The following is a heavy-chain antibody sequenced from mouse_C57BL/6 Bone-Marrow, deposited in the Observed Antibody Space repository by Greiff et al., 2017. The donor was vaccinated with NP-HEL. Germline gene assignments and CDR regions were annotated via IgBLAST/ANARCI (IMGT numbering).Heavy chain of an antibody. CDR2: IYPGSGST. D-gene: IGHD2-10*01. V-gene: IGHV1-55*01. Sequence: QVQLQQPGAELVKPGASVKMSCKAPGYTFTSYWITWVKQRPGQGLEWIGDIYPGSGSTNYNEKFKSKATLTVDTSSSTAYMQLSSLTSEDSAVYYCATLLFDSWYFDVWGTGTTVTVSS. J-gene: IGHJ1*03. CDR3: ATLLFDSWYFDV. CDR1: GYTFTSYW.